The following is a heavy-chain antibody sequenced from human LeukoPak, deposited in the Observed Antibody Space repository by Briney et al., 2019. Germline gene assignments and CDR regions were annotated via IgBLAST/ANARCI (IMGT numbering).Heavy chain of an antibody. V-gene: IGHV3-15*01. Sequence: GGSLRLSCAASGFTFSNAWMSWVRQAPGKGLEWVGRIKSKTDGGTTDYAAPVKGRFTISRDDSKNTLYLQMNSLKTEDTAVYYCTKALRGSGWSSYYYYYYGMDVWGQGTTVTVSS. J-gene: IGHJ6*02. D-gene: IGHD6-19*01. CDR3: TKALRGSGWSSYYYYYYGMDV. CDR1: GFTFSNAW. CDR2: IKSKTDGGTT.